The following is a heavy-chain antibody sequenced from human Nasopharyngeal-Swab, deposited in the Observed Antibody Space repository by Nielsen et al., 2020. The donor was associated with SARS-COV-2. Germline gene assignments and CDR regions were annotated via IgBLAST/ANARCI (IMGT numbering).Heavy chain of an antibody. J-gene: IGHJ6*02. CDR2: ISAYNGNT. V-gene: IGHV1-18*01. D-gene: IGHD2-21*02. Sequence: ASVKVSCKASGYTFTSYGISWVRQAPGQGLEWMGWISAYNGNTNYAQKLQGRVTMTTDTSTSTAYMELRSLRSDDTAVYYCARLYCGGDCSYYYYYGMDVWGQGTTGTVSS. CDR3: ARLYCGGDCSYYYYYGMDV. CDR1: GYTFTSYG.